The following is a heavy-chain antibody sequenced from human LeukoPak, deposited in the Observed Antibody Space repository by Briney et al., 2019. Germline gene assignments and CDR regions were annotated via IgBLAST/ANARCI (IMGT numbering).Heavy chain of an antibody. D-gene: IGHD3-10*01. CDR3: ARDGYASGSHDS. V-gene: IGHV3-7*01. CDR1: GFTFSSYG. CDR2: IKQDGGAK. J-gene: IGHJ5*01. Sequence: GGSLRLSCAASGFTFSSYGMHWVRQAPGKGLEWVANIKQDGGAKNYADSVKGRFTISRDNAKNSLYLQMNSLRAEDTAVFYCARDGYASGSHDSWGQGTLVTVSS.